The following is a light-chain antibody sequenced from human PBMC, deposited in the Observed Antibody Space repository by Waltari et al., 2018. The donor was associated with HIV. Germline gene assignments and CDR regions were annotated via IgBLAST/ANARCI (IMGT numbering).Light chain of an antibody. J-gene: IGKJ5*01. V-gene: IGKV1-5*03. Sequence: DIQMTQSPSTLSASIGDRVNIPCRSSQSISSWLAWYQQQPGRAPKLLIYKTSTLHSGVPSRFSGSGSGTEFSLPISSLQPDDFATYYCQQYQSYSLTFGQGTRLEIK. CDR1: QSISSW. CDR3: QQYQSYSLT. CDR2: KTS.